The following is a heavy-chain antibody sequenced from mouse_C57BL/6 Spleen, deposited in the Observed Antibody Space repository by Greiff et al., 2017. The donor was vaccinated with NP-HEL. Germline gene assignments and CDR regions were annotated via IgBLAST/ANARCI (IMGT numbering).Heavy chain of an antibody. CDR1: GFTFSSYA. J-gene: IGHJ1*03. Sequence: EVKLVESGGGLVKPGGSLKLSCAASGFTFSSYAMSWVRQTPEKRLEWVATISDGGSYTYYPDNVKGRFTISRDNAKNNLYLQMSHLKSEDTAMYYCARDYGNYGPHWYFDVWGTGTTVTVSS. CDR2: ISDGGSYT. D-gene: IGHD2-1*01. V-gene: IGHV5-4*01. CDR3: ARDYGNYGPHWYFDV.